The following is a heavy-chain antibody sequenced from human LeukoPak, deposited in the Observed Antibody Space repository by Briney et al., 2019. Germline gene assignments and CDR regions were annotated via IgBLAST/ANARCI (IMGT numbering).Heavy chain of an antibody. CDR1: GFTFSSYW. CDR2: IKQDGSEK. CDR3: ARGRVDGYNVYWYFDL. D-gene: IGHD5-12*01. V-gene: IGHV3-7*01. J-gene: IGHJ2*01. Sequence: GGSLRLSCAASGFTFSSYWMSWVRQAPGKGLEWVANIKQDGSEKYYVDSVKGRFTISRDNAKNSLYLQMNSLRAEDTAVYYCARGRVDGYNVYWYFDLWGRGTLVTVSS.